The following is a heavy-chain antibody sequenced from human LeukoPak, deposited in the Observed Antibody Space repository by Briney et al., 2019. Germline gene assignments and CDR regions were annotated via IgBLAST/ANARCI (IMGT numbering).Heavy chain of an antibody. J-gene: IGHJ4*02. CDR2: IYSGGST. CDR3: ARDGFGELLGEVFDY. Sequence: GGSLRLSCAASGFTVSGNYMSWVRQAPGKGLEWVSIIYSGGSTYYADSVKGRFTISRDNSKNSLYLQMNSLRAEDTAVYYCARDGFGELLGEVFDYWGQGTLVTVSS. V-gene: IGHV3-53*01. D-gene: IGHD3-10*01. CDR1: GFTVSGNY.